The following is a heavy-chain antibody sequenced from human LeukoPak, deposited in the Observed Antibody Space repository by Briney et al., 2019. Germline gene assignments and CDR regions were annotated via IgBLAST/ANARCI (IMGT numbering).Heavy chain of an antibody. CDR1: GFTFSSYG. CDR2: ISYDGSNK. J-gene: IGHJ4*02. Sequence: PGRSLRLSCAASGFTFSSYGMHWVRQALGKGLEWVSVISYDGSNKYYADSVNGRFTISRDNSKNTLYLQMNSLRAEDTAVYYCAKGLPDILTGYFNYWGQGTLVTVSS. CDR3: AKGLPDILTGYFNY. V-gene: IGHV3-30*18. D-gene: IGHD3-9*01.